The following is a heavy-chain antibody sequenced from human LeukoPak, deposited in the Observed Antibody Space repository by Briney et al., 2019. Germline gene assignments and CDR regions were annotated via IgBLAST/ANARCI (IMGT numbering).Heavy chain of an antibody. CDR3: AKGDPYGSGSYPVDY. Sequence: GGALRLSCAASGFTFSRYGMHWVRQASGKGLEWGALISYDGSNKYYADSVKGRFTISRDNSKNTLYLQMNSLRPEDTAVYYCAKGDPYGSGSYPVDYWGQGTLVTVSS. J-gene: IGHJ4*02. CDR2: ISYDGSNK. D-gene: IGHD3-10*01. V-gene: IGHV3-30*18. CDR1: GFTFSRYG.